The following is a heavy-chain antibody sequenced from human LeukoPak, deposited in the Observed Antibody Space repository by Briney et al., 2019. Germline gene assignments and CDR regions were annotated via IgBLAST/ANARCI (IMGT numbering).Heavy chain of an antibody. CDR3: AKDKLDIVATITIGYFDY. D-gene: IGHD5-12*01. CDR2: ISWNSGSI. V-gene: IGHV3-9*01. Sequence: SLKISCAASGFTFDDYAMHWVRQAPGKGLEWVSGISWNSGSIGYADSVKGRFTISRDNAKNSLYLQMNSLRAEDTALYYCAKDKLDIVATITIGYFDYWGQGTLVTVSS. CDR1: GFTFDDYA. J-gene: IGHJ4*02.